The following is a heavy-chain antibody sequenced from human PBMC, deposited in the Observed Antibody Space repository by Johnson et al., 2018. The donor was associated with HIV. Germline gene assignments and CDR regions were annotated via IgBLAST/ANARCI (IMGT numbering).Heavy chain of an antibody. V-gene: IGHV3-30*04. CDR3: ARGSRYTYDNDDADLLHAFDI. Sequence: QVQLVESGGGVVQPGRSLRLSCAASGFTFSSYAMHWVRQAPAKGLEWVAVISYDGSDKDYADSVKGRFTISSDSSKNTLYLQMTSLRVEDTAVYYGARGSRYTYDNDDADLLHAFDIWGQGTMVTVSS. CDR1: GFTFSSYA. CDR2: ISYDGSDK. J-gene: IGHJ3*02. D-gene: IGHD3-22*01.